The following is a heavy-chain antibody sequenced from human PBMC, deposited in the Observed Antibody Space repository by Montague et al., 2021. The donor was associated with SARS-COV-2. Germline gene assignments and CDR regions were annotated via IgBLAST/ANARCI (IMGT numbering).Heavy chain of an antibody. V-gene: IGHV2-5*01. J-gene: IGHJ4*02. CDR1: GFSLSTSGVG. Sequence: PALVKPTQTLTLTCTFSGFSLSTSGVGVGWIRQLPGKALEWLALLYWNDDMRYRPSLKSRLTITKATSKNQVVLTMTSMDPVDTATYYSAHRKWFKGLDYFDYWGQGTLVTVSS. D-gene: IGHD3-22*01. CDR2: LYWNDDM. CDR3: AHRKWFKGLDYFDY.